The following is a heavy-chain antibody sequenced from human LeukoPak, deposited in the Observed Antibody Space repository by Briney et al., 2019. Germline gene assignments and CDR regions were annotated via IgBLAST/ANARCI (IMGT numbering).Heavy chain of an antibody. CDR3: ARAPDNLPAATKDY. Sequence: GGSLRLSCAASGFTFSSYEMNWVRQAPGKGLEWVSYISSSGSTIYYADSVKGRFTISRDNAKNSLHLQMNRLRAEDTAVYYCARAPDNLPAATKDYWGQGTLVTVSS. CDR1: GFTFSSYE. D-gene: IGHD2-2*01. CDR2: ISSSGSTI. J-gene: IGHJ4*02. V-gene: IGHV3-48*03.